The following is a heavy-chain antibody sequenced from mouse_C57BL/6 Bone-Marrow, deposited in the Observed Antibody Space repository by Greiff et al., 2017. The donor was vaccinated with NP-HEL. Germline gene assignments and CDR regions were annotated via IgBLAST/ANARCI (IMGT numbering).Heavy chain of an antibody. V-gene: IGHV1-19*01. D-gene: IGHD3-2*02. Sequence: VQLQQSGPVLVKPGASVKMSCKASGYTFTDYYMNWVKQSHGKSLEWIGVINPYNGGTSYNQKFKGKATLTVDKSSSTAYMELNSLTSEDSAVYYCEQLMLLLYYYAMDYWGQGTSVTVSS. J-gene: IGHJ4*01. CDR2: INPYNGGT. CDR1: GYTFTDYY. CDR3: EQLMLLLYYYAMDY.